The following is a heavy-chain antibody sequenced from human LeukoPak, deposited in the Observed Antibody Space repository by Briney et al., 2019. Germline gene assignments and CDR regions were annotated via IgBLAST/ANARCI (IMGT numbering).Heavy chain of an antibody. D-gene: IGHD1-1*01. Sequence: GGSLRLSCTASGFPFIEYSMNWVRQVPGKGLEWVSYIGIDRGNTKYADSVRGRFTISADKAKNSLYLQMNSLRVEDTAVYYCARDHNYAFDNWGQGTLVSVAS. CDR1: GFPFIEYS. J-gene: IGHJ4*02. CDR3: ARDHNYAFDN. CDR2: IGIDRGNT. V-gene: IGHV3-48*01.